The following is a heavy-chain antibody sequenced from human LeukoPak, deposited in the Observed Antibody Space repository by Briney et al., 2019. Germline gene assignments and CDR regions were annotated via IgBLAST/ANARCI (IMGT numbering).Heavy chain of an antibody. CDR2: ISTYNGNT. Sequence: ASVKVSCKASGYTFTKYGITWVRQAPGQGLEWMGWISTYNGNTNYAQKLQGRVTMTTDTSTSTAYMELRSLISDDAAVYYCARETPGGIAAADFDYWGQGTLVTVSS. D-gene: IGHD6-13*01. V-gene: IGHV1-18*01. CDR1: GYTFTKYG. CDR3: ARETPGGIAAADFDY. J-gene: IGHJ4*02.